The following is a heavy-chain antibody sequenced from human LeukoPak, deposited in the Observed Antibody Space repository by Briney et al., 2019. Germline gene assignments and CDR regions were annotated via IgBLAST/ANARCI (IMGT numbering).Heavy chain of an antibody. CDR2: INHSGST. Sequence: SETLSLTCAVYGGSFSNYYWSWVRQPPGKGLEWIGEINHSGSTNYNPSLKSRVTISVDTSKNQFSLKLSSVTAADTAVYYCARHGDFGGFGELFREYYFDYWGQGTLVTVSS. V-gene: IGHV4-34*01. D-gene: IGHD3-10*01. CDR3: ARHGDFGGFGELFREYYFDY. J-gene: IGHJ4*02. CDR1: GGSFSNYY.